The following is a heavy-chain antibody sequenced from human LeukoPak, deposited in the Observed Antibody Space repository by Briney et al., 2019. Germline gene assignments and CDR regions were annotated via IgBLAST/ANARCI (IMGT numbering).Heavy chain of an antibody. CDR3: ARDNVEGYFHL. V-gene: IGHV3-7*01. CDR1: GFTFSSYA. CDR2: IKQDGSEK. Sequence: GGSLRLSCAASGFTFSSYAMSWVRQAPGKGLEWVANIKQDGSEKQYADSVKGRFTISRDNAKNSVYLQMSSLSDEDTALYYCARDNVEGYFHLWGQGTLVTLSS. J-gene: IGHJ4*02. D-gene: IGHD5-24*01.